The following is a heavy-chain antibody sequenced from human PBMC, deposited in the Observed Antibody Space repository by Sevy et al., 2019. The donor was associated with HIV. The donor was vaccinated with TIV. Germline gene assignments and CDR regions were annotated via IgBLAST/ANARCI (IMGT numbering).Heavy chain of an antibody. J-gene: IGHJ3*02. V-gene: IGHV3-9*01. CDR3: GKDSDSYGYVGDAFDI. CDR2: ISWNSARK. Sequence: GGSLRLSCAASGFTFYDYAIHWVRQAPGKGLEWVSGISWNSARKGYADSVKGRFTISRDNAKNYLYLQMSSLRPEDTALDYYGKDSDSYGYVGDAFDIWGQRTMFTVSS. D-gene: IGHD5-18*01. CDR1: GFTFYDYA.